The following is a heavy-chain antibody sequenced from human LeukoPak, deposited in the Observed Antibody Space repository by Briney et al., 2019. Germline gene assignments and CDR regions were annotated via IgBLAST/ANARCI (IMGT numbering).Heavy chain of an antibody. CDR2: INSDGSST. CDR1: GFTFSSYA. CDR3: ARSPWLAGGGDY. Sequence: GGSLRLSCAASGFTFSSYAMHWVRQAPGKGLVWVSRINSDGSSTSYADSVKGRFTISRDNAKNTLYLQMNSLRAEDTAVYYCARSPWLAGGGDYWGQGTLVTVSS. V-gene: IGHV3-74*01. D-gene: IGHD6-19*01. J-gene: IGHJ4*02.